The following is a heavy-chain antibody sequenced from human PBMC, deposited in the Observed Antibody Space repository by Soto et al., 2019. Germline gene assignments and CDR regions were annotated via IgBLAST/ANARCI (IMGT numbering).Heavy chain of an antibody. Sequence: GGSLRLSCAASGFTFSSYEMHWVRQAPGKGLEWVSYISSSGSTIYYAESVKGRFTISRDNAKNSLYLQMNSLRAEDTAVYYCASHDYDSSGYYRPYWGQGTLVTVSS. CDR3: ASHDYDSSGYYRPY. J-gene: IGHJ4*02. CDR1: GFTFSSYE. V-gene: IGHV3-48*03. CDR2: ISSSGSTI. D-gene: IGHD3-22*01.